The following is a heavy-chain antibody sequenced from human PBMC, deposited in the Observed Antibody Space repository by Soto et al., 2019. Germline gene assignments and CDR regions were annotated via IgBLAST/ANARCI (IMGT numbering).Heavy chain of an antibody. V-gene: IGHV1-69*06. CDR1: GGTFSSYG. CDR2: IIPIFGTS. D-gene: IGHD6-13*01. Sequence: QVQLVQSGAEVKQPGSSVKVSCKASGGTFSSYGISWVRQAPGQGLEWMGGIIPIFGTSNSAQKFQGRVTIIADKSTSTAYMELSSLRSEDTAVYYCARDIKRAAAAGYYYYNAMDVWGQGTTVTVSS. J-gene: IGHJ6*02. CDR3: ARDIKRAAAAGYYYYNAMDV.